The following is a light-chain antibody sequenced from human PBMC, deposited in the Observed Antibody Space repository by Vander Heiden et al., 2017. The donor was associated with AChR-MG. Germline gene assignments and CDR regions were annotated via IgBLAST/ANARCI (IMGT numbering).Light chain of an antibody. CDR3: CSYAGTYSVWV. J-gene: IGLJ3*02. Sequence: QSALTQPRSVSGSPGQSVTISCTGTSSDVGGYNYVSWYQQHPAKAPRLMIYDVTQRPSGVPDRFSGSKSGNTASLTISGLQADDEADYYCCSYAGTYSVWVFGGGTKLTVL. CDR2: DVT. V-gene: IGLV2-11*01. CDR1: SSDVGGYNY.